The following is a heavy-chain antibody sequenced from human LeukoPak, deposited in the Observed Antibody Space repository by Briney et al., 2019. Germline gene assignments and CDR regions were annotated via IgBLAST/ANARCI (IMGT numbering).Heavy chain of an antibody. Sequence: GGSLRLSCEASGFTLSNYGIHWVRQAPGKGQEWVSFINYSAKDNYYAHSVKGRFTISRDNSKNTMYLQMKSLRVEDTAVYYCVRDSGNWAFDYWGQGTLVTVSS. J-gene: IGHJ4*02. CDR2: INYSAKDN. CDR1: GFTLSNYG. D-gene: IGHD7-27*01. CDR3: VRDSGNWAFDY. V-gene: IGHV3-30*02.